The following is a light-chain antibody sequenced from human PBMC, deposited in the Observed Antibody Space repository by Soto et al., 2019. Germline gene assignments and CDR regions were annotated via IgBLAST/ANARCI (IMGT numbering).Light chain of an antibody. Sequence: DIQMTQSPSAMSASVGDRVTITCRASQGINDYLAWFQQKPGKAPKRLIYAASILESGVPSRFSGSGSGTEFTLTISSLQPEDFGTYYCLQHKEYPRIAFGQGTRLEIK. CDR1: QGINDY. CDR2: AAS. J-gene: IGKJ5*01. V-gene: IGKV1-17*03. CDR3: LQHKEYPRIA.